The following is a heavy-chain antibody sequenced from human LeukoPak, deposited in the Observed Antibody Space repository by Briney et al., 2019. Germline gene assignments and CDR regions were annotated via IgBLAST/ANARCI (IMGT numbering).Heavy chain of an antibody. CDR3: ASWGHIVGSDY. V-gene: IGHV1-2*06. Sequence: GASVKVSCKASGYTFTGYYMHWVRQAPGQGLERMGRINPDSGGTNYAQKSQGRVTMTRDTSISTAYMELTRLRSDDTAVYYCASWGHIVGSDYWGQGTLVTVSS. J-gene: IGHJ4*02. D-gene: IGHD3-22*01. CDR1: GYTFTGYY. CDR2: INPDSGGT.